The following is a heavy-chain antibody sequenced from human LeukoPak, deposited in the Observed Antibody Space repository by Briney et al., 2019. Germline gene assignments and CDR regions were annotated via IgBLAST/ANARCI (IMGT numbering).Heavy chain of an antibody. D-gene: IGHD6-19*01. CDR3: ARGTSGAVAGTFFDY. V-gene: IGHV1-2*04. Sequence: ASVKVSCKASGGTFSSYAISWVRQAPGQGLEWMGWINPNSGGTNYAQKFQGWVTMTRDTSISTAYMELSRLRSDDTAVYYCARGTSGAVAGTFFDYWGQGTLVTVSS. CDR2: INPNSGGT. J-gene: IGHJ4*02. CDR1: GGTFSSYA.